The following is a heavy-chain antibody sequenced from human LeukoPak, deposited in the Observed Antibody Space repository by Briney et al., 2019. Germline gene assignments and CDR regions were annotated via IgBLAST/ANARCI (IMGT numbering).Heavy chain of an antibody. J-gene: IGHJ4*02. V-gene: IGHV1-69*13. D-gene: IGHD3-3*01. CDR3: ARRIYYDFWSGRGGYFDY. Sequence: ASVKVSCKASGGTFSSYAISWVRQAPGQGLEWMGGIIPIFGTANYAQKFQGRVTITADESTSTAYMELSSLRSEDTAVYYCARRIYYDFWSGRGGYFDYWGQGTLVTVSS. CDR2: IIPIFGTA. CDR1: GGTFSSYA.